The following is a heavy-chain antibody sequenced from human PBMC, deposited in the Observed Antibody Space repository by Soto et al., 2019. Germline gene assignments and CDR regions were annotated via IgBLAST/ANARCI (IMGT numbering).Heavy chain of an antibody. CDR1: GGTFSSYA. J-gene: IGHJ6*02. V-gene: IGHV1-69*13. D-gene: IGHD2-15*01. CDR2: IIPIFGTA. CDR3: ARERVRDIVVVVAATHYYYGMDV. Sequence: GASVKVSCKASGGTFSSYAISWVRQAPGQGLEWMGGIIPIFGTANYAQKFQGRVTITADESTSTAYMELSSLRSEDTAVYYCARERVRDIVVVVAATHYYYGMDVWGQGTTVTVSS.